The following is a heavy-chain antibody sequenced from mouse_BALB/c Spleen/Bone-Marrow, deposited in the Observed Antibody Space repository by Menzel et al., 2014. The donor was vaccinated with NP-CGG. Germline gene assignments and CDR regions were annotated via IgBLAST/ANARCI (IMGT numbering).Heavy chain of an antibody. CDR2: INPDSSTI. CDR1: GFDFSRYW. Sequence: DVKLVGSGGGLVQPGGSLKLSCAASGFDFSRYWMSWVRQAPGKGLEWIGEINPDSSTINYTPSLQDKFIISRDNANNTLCRQMSKVRSEDTALYYGARRYYYGNVDGWGEGTTLTGSS. D-gene: IGHD1-1*01. V-gene: IGHV4-1*02. CDR3: ARRYYYGNVDG. J-gene: IGHJ2*01.